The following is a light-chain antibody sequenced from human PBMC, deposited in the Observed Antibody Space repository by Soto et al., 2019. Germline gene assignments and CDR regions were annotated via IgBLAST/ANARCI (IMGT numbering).Light chain of an antibody. Sequence: QSVLTQSPSASASLGASVKLTCTLSSGHSNYAIAWHQQQPEKGPRYLMKLNSDGSHSKGDGIPDRFSGSSSGAERYLTICSLQSEDEADYYCQTWGTGIVVFGGGTKLTVL. CDR1: SGHSNYA. CDR3: QTWGTGIVV. J-gene: IGLJ2*01. V-gene: IGLV4-69*01. CDR2: LNSDGSH.